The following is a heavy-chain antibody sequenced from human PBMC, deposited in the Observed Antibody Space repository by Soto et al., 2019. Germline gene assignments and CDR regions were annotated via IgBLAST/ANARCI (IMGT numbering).Heavy chain of an antibody. CDR1: GFSFRNYA. Sequence: GGSLRLSCAASGFSFRNYAIHWVRQAPGKGLEWVAVISRDGSHKYYLDSVKGRFTISRDNSKDTVNLLMNSLRDDDSAMYYCARSRNSAVADSFDFWGQGTLVTVSS. CDR2: ISRDGSHK. J-gene: IGHJ4*02. CDR3: ARSRNSAVADSFDF. D-gene: IGHD1-26*01. V-gene: IGHV3-30*04.